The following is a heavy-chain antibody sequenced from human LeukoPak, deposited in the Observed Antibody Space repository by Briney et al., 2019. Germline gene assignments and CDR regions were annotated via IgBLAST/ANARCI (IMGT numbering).Heavy chain of an antibody. CDR3: ARGRGVEEDIVVVPPQNWFDP. CDR2: INHSGST. D-gene: IGHD2-2*01. Sequence: SETLSLTCAVYGGSFSGYYWSWIRQPPGKGLEWLGEINHSGSTNYNPSLKSRVTISVDTSKNQFSLKLSSVTAADTAVYYCARGRGVEEDIVVVPPQNWFDPWGQGTLVTVSS. J-gene: IGHJ5*02. V-gene: IGHV4-34*01. CDR1: GGSFSGYY.